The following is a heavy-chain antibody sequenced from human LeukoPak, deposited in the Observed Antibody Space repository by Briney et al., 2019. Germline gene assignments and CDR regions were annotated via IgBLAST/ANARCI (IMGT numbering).Heavy chain of an antibody. Sequence: PSETLSLTCAVYGGSFSGYYWSWIRQPPGKGLEWIGSIYYSGSTNYNPSLKSRVTISIDTSKNQFSLKLSSVTAADTAFYYCARYLDYGGNSRVFQHWGQGTLVTVSS. CDR2: IYYSGST. CDR3: ARYLDYGGNSRVFQH. J-gene: IGHJ1*01. V-gene: IGHV4-34*01. CDR1: GGSFSGYY. D-gene: IGHD4-23*01.